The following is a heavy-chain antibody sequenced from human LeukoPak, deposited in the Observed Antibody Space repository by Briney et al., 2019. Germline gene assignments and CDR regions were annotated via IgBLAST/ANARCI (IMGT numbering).Heavy chain of an antibody. CDR1: GGSISPYH. J-gene: IGHJ4*02. CDR2: MHTSESA. V-gene: IGHV4-4*07. Sequence: SDTLSLPCTVSGGSISPYHWTWIRQPAGKGLEWIGRMHTSESANYNPSLKSRVSISVDRSKNQFSLKLTSVTAADTAVYYCASRTPAWYFDQWGQGSLVTVSS. CDR3: ASRTPAWYFDQ.